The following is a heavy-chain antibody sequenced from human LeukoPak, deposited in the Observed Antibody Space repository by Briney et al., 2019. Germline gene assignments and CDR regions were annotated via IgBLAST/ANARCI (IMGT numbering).Heavy chain of an antibody. CDR2: ISTYSGNT. CDR3: ASHKDYGDYYYFDY. V-gene: IGHV1-18*01. D-gene: IGHD4-17*01. J-gene: IGHJ4*02. Sequence: GASVKVSCKASGFTFTSYGISWVRQAPGQALEWMGWISTYSGNTNYAQSLQGRVTMTTDTSTKTVYLELRSLGSDDTAVYYCASHKDYGDYYYFDYWGQGTLVTVSS. CDR1: GFTFTSYG.